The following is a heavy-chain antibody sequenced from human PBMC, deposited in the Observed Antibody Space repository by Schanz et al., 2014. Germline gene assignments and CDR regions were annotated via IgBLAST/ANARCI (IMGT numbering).Heavy chain of an antibody. CDR3: ARDKGGYYPFDY. D-gene: IGHD3-3*01. CDR1: GFTVSSNY. J-gene: IGHJ4*02. V-gene: IGHV3-30*03. CDR2: ISHDGSHK. Sequence: QVQLVESGGGVVQPGRSLRLSCAVSGFTVSSNYMSWVRQAPGKGLEWVALISHDGSHKYYADSVRGRFTISRGSSKNTLYVQMNSLRAEDTAVYYCARDKGGYYPFDYWGQGTLVTVSS.